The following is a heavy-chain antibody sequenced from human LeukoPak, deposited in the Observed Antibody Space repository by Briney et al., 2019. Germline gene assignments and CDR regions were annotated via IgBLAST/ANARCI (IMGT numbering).Heavy chain of an antibody. J-gene: IGHJ4*02. D-gene: IGHD3-22*01. CDR1: GFTVSSNY. V-gene: IGHV3-53*01. Sequence: GGSLRLSCAASGFTVSSNYMSWVRQAPGKGLEWVSVIYSGGSTYYADSEKGRFTISRDNSKNTLYLQMNSLRAEDTAVYYCARAWYYYDSSGYRDWGQGTLVTVSS. CDR3: ARAWYYYDSSGYRD. CDR2: IYSGGST.